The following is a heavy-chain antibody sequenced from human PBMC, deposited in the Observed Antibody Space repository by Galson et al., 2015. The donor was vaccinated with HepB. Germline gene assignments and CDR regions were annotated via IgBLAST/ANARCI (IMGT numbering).Heavy chain of an antibody. Sequence: CAISGDSVSATSAAWNWIRQSPSRGFEWLGRTYYRSKWYYDYAESVKGRININPDTSRNQFSLQLNSVTPEDTALYYCAYGFDCCGPGTTVTVSS. CDR3: AYGFDC. J-gene: IGHJ6*02. CDR2: TYYRSKWYY. V-gene: IGHV6-1*01. CDR1: GDSVSATSAA.